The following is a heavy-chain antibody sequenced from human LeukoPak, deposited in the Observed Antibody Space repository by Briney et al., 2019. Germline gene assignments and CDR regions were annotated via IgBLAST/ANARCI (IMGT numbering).Heavy chain of an antibody. CDR3: ARGGQYCGGDCYSAFDY. V-gene: IGHV1-69*05. CDR1: GGTFSSYA. Sequence: SVKVSCKASGGTFSSYAISWVRQAPGQGLEWMGRIIPIFGTANYAQKFQGRVTITTDESTSTAYMELSSLRSEDTAVYYCARGGQYCGGDCYSAFDYWGQGTLVTVSS. D-gene: IGHD2-21*02. J-gene: IGHJ4*02. CDR2: IIPIFGTA.